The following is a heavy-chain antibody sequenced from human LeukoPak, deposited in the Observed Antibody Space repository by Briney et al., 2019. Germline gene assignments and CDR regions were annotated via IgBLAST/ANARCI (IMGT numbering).Heavy chain of an antibody. CDR1: GYTFTSYA. Sequence: ASVKVSCKASGYTFTSYAMHWVRQAPGQRLEWMGWINAGNGNTKYSQKFQGRVTITRDTSASTAYMELSSLRSEDTAVYYCARVRVWFGELFSDYYLDYWGQGTLVTVSS. CDR2: INAGNGNT. CDR3: ARVRVWFGELFSDYYLDY. D-gene: IGHD3-10*01. J-gene: IGHJ4*02. V-gene: IGHV1-3*01.